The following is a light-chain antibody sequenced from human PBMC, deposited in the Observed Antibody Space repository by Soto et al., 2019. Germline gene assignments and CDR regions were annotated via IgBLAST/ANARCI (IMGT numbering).Light chain of an antibody. Sequence: QSALTQPPSASGTPGQRVSISRSGSSSNIGSEAVNWFQHLPGTTPKLLIYGDYQRPSGVPDRFSGSRSGTSASLAISGLQSQDEADYYCSSYTSSSTLYVFGTGTKVTVL. CDR3: SSYTSSSTLYV. CDR1: SSNIGSEA. J-gene: IGLJ1*01. V-gene: IGLV1-44*01. CDR2: GDY.